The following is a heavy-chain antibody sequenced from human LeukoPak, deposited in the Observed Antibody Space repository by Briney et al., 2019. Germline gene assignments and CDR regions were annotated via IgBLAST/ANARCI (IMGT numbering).Heavy chain of an antibody. Sequence: PSETLSLTCTVSGGSISSYYWSWIRQPAGKGLEWNGRIYTSGSTNYNPSLKSRVTMSVDTSKNQFSLKLSSVTAADTAVYYCARGYCSGGSCYYYYYYMDVWGKGTTVTVSS. CDR3: ARGYCSGGSCYYYYYYMDV. CDR2: IYTSGST. D-gene: IGHD2-15*01. J-gene: IGHJ6*03. V-gene: IGHV4-4*07. CDR1: GGSISSYY.